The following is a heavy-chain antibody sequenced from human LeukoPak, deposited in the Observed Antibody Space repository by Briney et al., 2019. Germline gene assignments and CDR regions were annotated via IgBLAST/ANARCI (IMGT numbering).Heavy chain of an antibody. Sequence: PGGSLRLSCAASGFTFSSYSMNWVRQAQGKGLEWVSSISSSSSYIFYADSVKGRFTISRDNAKNSLYLHMNSLRADDTAVYYCARDTFCGGDCYAYYGMDVWGQGTTVTVSS. CDR2: ISSSSSYI. V-gene: IGHV3-21*01. D-gene: IGHD2-21*02. CDR3: ARDTFCGGDCYAYYGMDV. CDR1: GFTFSSYS. J-gene: IGHJ6*02.